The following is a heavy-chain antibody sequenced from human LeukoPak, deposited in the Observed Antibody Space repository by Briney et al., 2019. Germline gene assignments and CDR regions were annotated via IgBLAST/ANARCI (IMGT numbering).Heavy chain of an antibody. J-gene: IGHJ5*01. D-gene: IGHD2-15*01. V-gene: IGHV5-51*01. CDR3: ASPTRYCSVGACFDF. CDR2: IYPGDSDT. CDR1: GYSFTSYW. Sequence: GESLKISCKGSGYSFTSYWIGWVRQMPGKGLEWMGIIYPGDSDTRHSPSFQGQVTISADKSISTAYLQWSSLKASDTAMYYCASPTRYCSVGACFDFWGQGTLVTVSS.